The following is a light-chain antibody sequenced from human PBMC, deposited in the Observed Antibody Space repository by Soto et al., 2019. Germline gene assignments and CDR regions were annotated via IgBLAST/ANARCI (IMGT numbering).Light chain of an antibody. J-gene: IGKJ2*02. CDR2: AAS. V-gene: IGKV1-39*01. CDR1: QFIRNY. Sequence: DIQMTQSPSSLSASVGERVTITCRASQFIRNYLNWYQHKPGKAPKLLIYAASTLQGGVPSRFSGSGSWTDFTLTINSLQPEDFATYDCQQSYSAPCTFGQGARLEIK. CDR3: QQSYSAPCT.